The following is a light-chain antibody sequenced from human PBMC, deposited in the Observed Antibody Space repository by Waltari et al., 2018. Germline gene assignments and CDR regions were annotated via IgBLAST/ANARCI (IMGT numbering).Light chain of an antibody. Sequence: QSVLTQPPSVSGAPGQRVTISCTGSSSNIGAGYAVHWYQPLPGTAPKLLIYGNSNRPSGVPDRFSGSKSGTSASLAITRLQAEDEADYYCQSYDSSLSVVFGGGTKLTVL. CDR2: GNS. V-gene: IGLV1-40*01. J-gene: IGLJ2*01. CDR3: QSYDSSLSVV. CDR1: SSNIGAGYA.